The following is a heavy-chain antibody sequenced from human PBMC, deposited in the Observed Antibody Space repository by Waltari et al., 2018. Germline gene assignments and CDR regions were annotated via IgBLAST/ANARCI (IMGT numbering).Heavy chain of an antibody. J-gene: IGHJ5*02. Sequence: QVHLVQSGAEGKKPGSSVKVSWKDTGRPISSYSINWVRQAPGQGLEWLGGIIPVFGTANYAQRFQGRVTITTEESTGTAYMELSSLKPEDTAVYYCTRVTGGSWEGGFDPWGQGTLVTVSS. V-gene: IGHV1-69*05. CDR3: TRVTGGSWEGGFDP. CDR2: IIPVFGTA. CDR1: GRPISSYS. D-gene: IGHD6-13*01.